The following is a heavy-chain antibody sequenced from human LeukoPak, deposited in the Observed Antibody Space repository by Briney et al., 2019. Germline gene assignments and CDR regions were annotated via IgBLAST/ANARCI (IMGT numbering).Heavy chain of an antibody. D-gene: IGHD6-19*01. CDR2: MNPNSGNT. J-gene: IGHJ4*02. Sequence: ASVKVSCKASGYTFTSYDINWVRQATGQGLEWMGWMNPNSGNTGYAQKFQGRVTMTRNTSISTAYMELSSLRSEDTAVYYCARAVSRRGPYYFEYWGQGTLFTVSS. CDR1: GYTFTSYD. V-gene: IGHV1-8*01. CDR3: ARAVSRRGPYYFEY.